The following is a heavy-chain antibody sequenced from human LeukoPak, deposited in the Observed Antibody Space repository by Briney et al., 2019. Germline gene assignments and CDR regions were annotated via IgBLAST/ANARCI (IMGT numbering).Heavy chain of an antibody. CDR1: GYTFTIYY. D-gene: IGHD3-10*01. J-gene: IGHJ3*02. V-gene: IGHV1-46*01. Sequence: ASVTVSSTASGYTFTIYYIHWVRQAPGQGLEWMGIINPSGGSTSYAQKFQGRVTMTRDTSTSTVYIELSSLRSEDTAVYYCARVASSGNDAFDIWGQGTMVTVSS. CDR2: INPSGGST. CDR3: ARVASSGNDAFDI.